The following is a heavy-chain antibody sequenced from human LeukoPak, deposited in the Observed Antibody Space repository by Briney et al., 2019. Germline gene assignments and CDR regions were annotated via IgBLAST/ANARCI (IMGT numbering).Heavy chain of an antibody. CDR3: ARGYYNFDS. D-gene: IGHD3-10*01. CDR1: GGSISSYY. Sequence: SETLSLTCTVSGGSISSYYWSWIRQPPGKGLEWIGYIYYSGSTNYNPSLKSRVTISIDTSKKLLSLKLSSVTAADTAVYYCARGYYNFDSWGQGTLVTVSS. J-gene: IGHJ5*01. V-gene: IGHV4-59*01. CDR2: IYYSGST.